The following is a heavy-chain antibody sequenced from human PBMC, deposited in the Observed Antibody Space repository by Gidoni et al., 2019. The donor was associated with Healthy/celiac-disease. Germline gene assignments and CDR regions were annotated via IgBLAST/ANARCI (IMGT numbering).Heavy chain of an antibody. CDR2: IIPIFGTA. CDR3: AQTGYSSGWNPGGDYYFDY. CDR1: GGTFSSYA. V-gene: IGHV1-69*01. J-gene: IGHJ4*02. D-gene: IGHD6-19*01. Sequence: QVQLVQSGAEVKKPGSSVTVSCKASGGTFSSYAISWVRQDPGQGLEWMGGIIPIFGTANYAQKFQGRVTSTADESTSTAYMELSSLRSEDTAVYYCAQTGYSSGWNPGGDYYFDYWGQGTLVTVSS.